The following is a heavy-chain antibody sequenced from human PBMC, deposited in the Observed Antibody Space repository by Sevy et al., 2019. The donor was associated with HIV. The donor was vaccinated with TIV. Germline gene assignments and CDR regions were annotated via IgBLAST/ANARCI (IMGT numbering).Heavy chain of an antibody. CDR1: GYSFTNYW. J-gene: IGHJ6*02. CDR3: SRQSTVTSQFGMDV. CDR2: IYPGDSDT. V-gene: IGHV5-51*01. Sequence: GESLKISCKGSGYSFTNYWVGWVRQVPGKGLEWMGNIYPGDSDTRYSPSFRGQVTISADRSTSTAYLQWSTLKASDTAMYYCSRQSTVTSQFGMDVWGQWTTVTVSS. D-gene: IGHD4-17*01.